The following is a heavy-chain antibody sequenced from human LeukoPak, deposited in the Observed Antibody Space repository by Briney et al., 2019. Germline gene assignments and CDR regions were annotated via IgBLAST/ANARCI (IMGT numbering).Heavy chain of an antibody. Sequence: GRSLRLSCAASGFTFSSYSMSWVRQAPGKGLEWVSYIDTSSSTIYYADSVKGRFTISRDNAKNSLYLQMKSLRAEDTTVYYCARDMGYSGSWPGYFDYWGQGVLVTVSS. CDR1: GFTFSSYS. CDR2: IDTSSSTI. V-gene: IGHV3-48*04. D-gene: IGHD1-26*01. CDR3: ARDMGYSGSWPGYFDY. J-gene: IGHJ4*02.